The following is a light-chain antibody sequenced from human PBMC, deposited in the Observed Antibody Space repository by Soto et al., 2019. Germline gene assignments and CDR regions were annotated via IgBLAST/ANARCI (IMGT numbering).Light chain of an antibody. CDR3: QQYNSFPYT. Sequence: DIQMTQSPSTLSASVGDRVTITCRASQSVSTWLAWYQQTPGKAPKLLMYDASTLESGAPARFSGSGSGTEFTLTITSLQPDDFATYYCQQYNSFPYTFGQGTKVDI. J-gene: IGKJ2*01. V-gene: IGKV1-5*01. CDR1: QSVSTW. CDR2: DAS.